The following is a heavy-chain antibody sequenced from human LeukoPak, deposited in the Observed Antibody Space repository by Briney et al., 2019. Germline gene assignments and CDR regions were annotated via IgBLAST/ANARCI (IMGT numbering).Heavy chain of an antibody. J-gene: IGHJ4*02. V-gene: IGHV4-31*03. CDR2: IYYSGST. CDR3: ARFFRHYGDHFDY. Sequence: NPSETLSLTCTVSGGSISSGGYYWSWIRQHPGKGLEWIGYIYYSGSTYYNPSLKSRVTIPVDTSKNQFSLKLSSVTAADTAVYYCARFFRHYGDHFDYWGQGTLVTVSS. D-gene: IGHD3-10*01. CDR1: GGSISSGGYY.